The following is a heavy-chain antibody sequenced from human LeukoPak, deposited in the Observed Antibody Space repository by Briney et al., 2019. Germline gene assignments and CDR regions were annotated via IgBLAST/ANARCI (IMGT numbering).Heavy chain of an antibody. CDR3: ARALVVVPAADNWFDP. CDR2: IIPIFGTA. CDR1: GGTFISYA. D-gene: IGHD2-2*01. V-gene: IGHV1-69*13. Sequence: ASVKVSCKASGGTFISYAISWVRQAPGQGLEWMGGIIPIFGTANYEQKFQGRVTITADESTSTAYMELSSLRSEDTAVYYCARALVVVPAADNWFDPWGQGTLVTVSS. J-gene: IGHJ5*02.